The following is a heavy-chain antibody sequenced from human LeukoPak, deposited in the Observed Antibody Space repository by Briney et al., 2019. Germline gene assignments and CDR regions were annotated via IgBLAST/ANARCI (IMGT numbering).Heavy chain of an antibody. J-gene: IGHJ3*02. Sequence: KPSEALSLTCAAGGGSISSYYWSWIRPPPGKGLEWIGYIYYSGSTNYNPSLKSRVTISVDTSKNQFSLKLSSVTAADTAVYYCAREDTAKDAFDIWGQGTMVTVSS. CDR3: AREDTAKDAFDI. V-gene: IGHV4-59*01. D-gene: IGHD5-18*01. CDR1: GGSISSYY. CDR2: IYYSGST.